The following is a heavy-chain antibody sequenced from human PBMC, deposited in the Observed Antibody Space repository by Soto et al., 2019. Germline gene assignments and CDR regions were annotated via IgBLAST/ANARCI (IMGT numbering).Heavy chain of an antibody. Sequence: ASVKVSCKGSGYTFTSYDINWVRQATGQWLEWMGWMNPNSGNTGYAQKFQGRVTMTRNTSISTAYMELSSLRSEDTAVYYCARGIIRQYGDIVVVPAAMDYYYMDVWGKGTTVTVSS. CDR3: ARGIIRQYGDIVVVPAAMDYYYMDV. J-gene: IGHJ6*03. CDR2: MNPNSGNT. CDR1: GYTFTSYD. D-gene: IGHD2-2*01. V-gene: IGHV1-8*01.